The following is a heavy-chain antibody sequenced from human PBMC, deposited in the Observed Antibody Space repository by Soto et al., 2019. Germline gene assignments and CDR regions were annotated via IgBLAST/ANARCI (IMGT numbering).Heavy chain of an antibody. Sequence: GGSLRLSCAASGCTFISYSMNWVRQAPGKGLEWVSSISSSSSYIYYADSVKGRFTISRDNAKNSLYLQMNSLRAEDTAVYYCARDLYSSSARYFDYWGQGTLVTVSS. J-gene: IGHJ4*02. CDR1: GCTFISYS. CDR2: ISSSSSYI. D-gene: IGHD6-6*01. V-gene: IGHV3-21*01. CDR3: ARDLYSSSARYFDY.